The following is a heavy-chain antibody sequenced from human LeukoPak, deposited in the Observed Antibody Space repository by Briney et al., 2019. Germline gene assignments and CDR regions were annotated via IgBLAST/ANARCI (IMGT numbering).Heavy chain of an antibody. J-gene: IGHJ4*02. CDR1: GFTFSSYA. D-gene: IGHD3-10*01. CDR3: ARDHVGFGEFIRGRFDY. Sequence: GRSLRLSCAASGFTFSSYAMHWVRQAPGKGLEGVAVISYYGRNKYYADSVKDRFTISRDNSKNTLYLKMNRLRAEDTAVYYCARDHVGFGEFIRGRFDYWGQATLASVSS. V-gene: IGHV3-30*04. CDR2: ISYYGRNK.